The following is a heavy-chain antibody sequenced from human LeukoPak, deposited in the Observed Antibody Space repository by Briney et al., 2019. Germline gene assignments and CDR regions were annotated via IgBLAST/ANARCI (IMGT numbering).Heavy chain of an antibody. CDR1: GGSISNYY. Sequence: SETLSLTCTVSGGSISNYYWSWIRQPPGKGLEWIGYMYYSGSTNYNPSLKSRVAISVDTSKNQFSLKLSSVTAADTAVYYCASSHPLGSNNDYYTPFDYWGQGTLITVSS. D-gene: IGHD3-3*01. CDR2: MYYSGST. V-gene: IGHV4-59*01. J-gene: IGHJ4*02. CDR3: ASSHPLGSNNDYYTPFDY.